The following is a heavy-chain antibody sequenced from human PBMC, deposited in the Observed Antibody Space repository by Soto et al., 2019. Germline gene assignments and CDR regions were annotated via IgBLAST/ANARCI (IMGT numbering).Heavy chain of an antibody. D-gene: IGHD2-15*01. V-gene: IGHV3-30*18. CDR3: AKDRDVVVVGATYGMDV. Sequence: QVQLVESGGGVVQPGRSLRLSCAASGFTFSTYGMHWVRQAPGKGLEWVAVISYDGNIKYYADSVKGRFTISRDNSKNTLYLQMNSLRAEDTAVYYCAKDRDVVVVGATYGMDVWGQGTPVTVSS. CDR1: GFTFSTYG. CDR2: ISYDGNIK. J-gene: IGHJ6*02.